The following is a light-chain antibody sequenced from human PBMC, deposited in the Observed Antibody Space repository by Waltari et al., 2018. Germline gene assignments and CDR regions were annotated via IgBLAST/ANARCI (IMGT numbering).Light chain of an antibody. CDR2: AVT. Sequence: QSALPPPPSASEAPGQSVTSSATGPGSAVGGYTYATWYQQHPGNAPTLLLYAVTKRPSGVPDRFSGSKSGNTASLTVSGLQADDEADYYCSSYAGTSTFYVFGTGTEVTVL. CDR3: SSYAGTSTFYV. CDR1: GSAVGGYTY. V-gene: IGLV2-8*01. J-gene: IGLJ1*01.